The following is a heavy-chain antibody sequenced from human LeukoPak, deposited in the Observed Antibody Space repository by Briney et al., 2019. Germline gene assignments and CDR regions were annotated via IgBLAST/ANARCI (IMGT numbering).Heavy chain of an antibody. CDR3: VREYYRYDY. J-gene: IGHJ4*02. V-gene: IGHV1-2*02. D-gene: IGHD3-10*01. Sequence: ASVKVSCKSSGYTFTDYYLHWVRQAPGQGLEWMGWISPSSGGTNYPQTFQGRHTMTRDTSINTAYMELGRLRSDDTAVYYCVREYYRYDYWGQGTLVTVSS. CDR2: ISPSSGGT. CDR1: GYTFTDYY.